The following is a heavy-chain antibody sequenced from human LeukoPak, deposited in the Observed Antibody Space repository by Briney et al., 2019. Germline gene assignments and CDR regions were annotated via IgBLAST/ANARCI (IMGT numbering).Heavy chain of an antibody. D-gene: IGHD3-10*02. CDR2: ISYDGSNK. CDR1: GFTFSSYA. CDR3: AELGITMIGGV. J-gene: IGHJ6*04. V-gene: IGHV3-30*04. Sequence: GGSLRLSCAASGFTFSSYAMHWVRQAPGKGLEWVAVISYDGSNKYYADSVKGRFTISRDNAKNSLYLQMNSPRAEDTAVYYCAELGITMIGGVWGKGTTVTISS.